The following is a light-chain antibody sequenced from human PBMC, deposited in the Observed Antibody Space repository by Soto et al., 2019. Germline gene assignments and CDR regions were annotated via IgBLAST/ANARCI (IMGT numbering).Light chain of an antibody. Sequence: QSALTQPASVSGSPGQSITISCSVTSSDVGGYNYVSWYQQHPGKAPKLMIYEVSNRPSGVSNRFSGSKSGNTASLTTFGLQAEDEADYYCSSYTTSSTHWVFGGGTKLTVL. CDR3: SSYTTSSTHWV. CDR2: EVS. CDR1: SSDVGGYNY. J-gene: IGLJ3*02. V-gene: IGLV2-14*01.